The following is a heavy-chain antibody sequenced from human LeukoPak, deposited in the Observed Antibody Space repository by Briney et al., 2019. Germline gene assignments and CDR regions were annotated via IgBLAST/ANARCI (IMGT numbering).Heavy chain of an antibody. D-gene: IGHD6-19*01. J-gene: IGHJ4*02. CDR1: GLTFSNYY. V-gene: IGHV3-33*08. Sequence: GGSLRLSCAASGLTFSNYYMSWVRQAPGKGLEWVALIWYDGSNKYYADSVKGRFTISRDNSKNTLYLQMNSLRAEDTAVYYCAREKQKYSSGWYCLDYWGQGTLVTVSS. CDR3: AREKQKYSSGWYCLDY. CDR2: IWYDGSNK.